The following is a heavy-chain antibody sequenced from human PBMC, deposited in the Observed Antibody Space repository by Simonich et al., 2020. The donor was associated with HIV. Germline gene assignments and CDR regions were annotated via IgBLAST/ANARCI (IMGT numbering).Heavy chain of an antibody. Sequence: QVQLQQWGAGLLKPSETLSLTCAVYGGSFSGYYWGWIRQPPGKGLEWIGEINHRGSTNYNPSLKSRVTISGDTSKNQFSLKLSSVTAADTAVYYCARRHPTTVTTPYFDYWGQGTLVTVSS. CDR2: INHRGST. CDR1: GGSFSGYY. CDR3: ARRHPTTVTTPYFDY. J-gene: IGHJ4*02. D-gene: IGHD4-17*01. V-gene: IGHV4-34*01.